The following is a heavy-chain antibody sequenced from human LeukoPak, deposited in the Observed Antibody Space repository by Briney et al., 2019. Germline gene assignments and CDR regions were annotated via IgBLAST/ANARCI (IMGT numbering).Heavy chain of an antibody. V-gene: IGHV4-34*01. D-gene: IGHD3-9*01. J-gene: IGHJ4*02. Sequence: SETLSLTCTVSGGSISSYYWSWIRQPPGKGLEWIGEINHSGSTNYNPSLKSRVTISVDTSKNQFSLKLSSVTAADTAVYYCARRGYDILTGYYIFDYWGQGTLVTVSS. CDR1: GGSISSYY. CDR3: ARRGYDILTGYYIFDY. CDR2: INHSGST.